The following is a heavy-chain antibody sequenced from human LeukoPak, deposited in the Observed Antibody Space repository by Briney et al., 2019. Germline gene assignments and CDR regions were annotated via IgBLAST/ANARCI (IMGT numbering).Heavy chain of an antibody. D-gene: IGHD6-13*01. Sequence: XYWSWIXQHPGKGLEWIGYIYYSGSTYYNPSLKSRVTISVDTSKNQFSLKLSSVTAADTAVYYCARGSYSSSWYGWFDPWGQGTLVTVSS. J-gene: IGHJ5*02. CDR1: XY. CDR3: ARGSYSSSWYGWFDP. CDR2: IYYSGST. V-gene: IGHV4-31*02.